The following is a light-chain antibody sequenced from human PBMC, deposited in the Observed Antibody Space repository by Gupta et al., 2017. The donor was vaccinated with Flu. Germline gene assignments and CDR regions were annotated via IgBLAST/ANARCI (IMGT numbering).Light chain of an antibody. V-gene: IGKV3-11*01. J-gene: IGKJ4*01. CDR3: QQRSSCRSVT. CDR1: QRVSSY. Sequence: EIVLTQSPATLSVSPGERATLSCRASQRVSSYFSWYQQHPGQAPRRLLYYASNRATGSPARCSGSGSGTDVTLLISSREPEECAVDYCQQRSSCRSVTFGGGTKVEIK. CDR2: YAS.